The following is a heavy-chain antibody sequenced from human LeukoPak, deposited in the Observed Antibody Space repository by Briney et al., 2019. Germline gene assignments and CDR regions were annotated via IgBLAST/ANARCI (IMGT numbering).Heavy chain of an antibody. V-gene: IGHV1-69*05. Sequence: SVKVSCKASGGTFSSYTISWVRQAPGQGLEWMGRIIPIFGTANYAQKFQGRVTITTDESTSTAYMELSSLRSEDTAVYYCARDETGPEWELPFDYWGQGTLVTVSS. CDR3: ARDETGPEWELPFDY. CDR2: IIPIFGTA. J-gene: IGHJ4*02. D-gene: IGHD1-26*01. CDR1: GGTFSSYT.